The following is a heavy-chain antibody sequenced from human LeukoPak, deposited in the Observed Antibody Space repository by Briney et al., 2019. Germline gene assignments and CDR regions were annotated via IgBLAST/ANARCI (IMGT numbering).Heavy chain of an antibody. Sequence: SETLSLTCAVYGGSFSGYYWSWIRQPPGKGLEWIGEIDHSGSTNYNPSLKSRVTISVDTPKNQFSLKLTSVTAADTAVYYCARENSSGWSLNWFDPWGQGTLVTVSS. CDR1: GGSFSGYY. CDR3: ARENSSGWSLNWFDP. V-gene: IGHV4-34*01. D-gene: IGHD6-19*01. J-gene: IGHJ5*02. CDR2: IDHSGST.